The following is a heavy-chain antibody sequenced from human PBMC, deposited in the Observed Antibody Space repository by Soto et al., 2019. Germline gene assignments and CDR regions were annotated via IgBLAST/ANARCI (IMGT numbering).Heavy chain of an antibody. V-gene: IGHV1-69*13. CDR1: GYTFTSYG. J-gene: IGHJ6*02. CDR2: IIPIFGTA. Sequence: GASVKVSCKASGYTFTSYGISWVRQAPGQGLEWMGGIIPIFGTANYAQKFQGRVTITADESTSTAYMELSSLRSEDTAVYYCARNRIRLGESPARRYGMDVWGQGTTVTVYS. CDR3: ARNRIRLGESPARRYGMDV. D-gene: IGHD3-16*01.